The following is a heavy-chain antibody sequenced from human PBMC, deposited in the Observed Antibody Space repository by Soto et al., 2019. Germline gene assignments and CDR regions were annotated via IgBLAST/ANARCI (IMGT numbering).Heavy chain of an antibody. Sequence: PSETLPLTCAVSSGSLSSSNWSIWVRQPPGKGLEWIGEIYHIGSTNYNPSLKSRVTLSVDKSRTRFSLNLSSVTAADTALYYCARRRIIMLSGVSHYYGMDVWGQGTTVT. J-gene: IGHJ6*02. V-gene: IGHV4-4*02. CDR1: SGSLSSSNW. D-gene: IGHD3-16*01. CDR2: IYHIGST. CDR3: ARRRIIMLSGVSHYYGMDV.